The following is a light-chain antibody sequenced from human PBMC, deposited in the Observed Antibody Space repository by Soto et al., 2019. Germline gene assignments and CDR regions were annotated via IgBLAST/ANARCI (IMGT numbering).Light chain of an antibody. J-gene: IGLJ1*01. CDR3: SSYAGSYV. V-gene: IGLV2-8*01. Sequence: QSALTQPPSASGSPGQSVTISCTGTSSDVGGYNYVSWYQQHPGKAPKLMIYEVSKRPSGVPDRFSGSKSGNTASLTVSGLQAEDEADYYRSSYAGSYVFGPGTKLTVL. CDR2: EVS. CDR1: SSDVGGYNY.